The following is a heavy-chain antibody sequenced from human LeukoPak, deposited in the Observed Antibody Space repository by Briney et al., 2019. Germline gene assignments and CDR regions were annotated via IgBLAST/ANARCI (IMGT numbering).Heavy chain of an antibody. J-gene: IGHJ4*02. D-gene: IGHD6-19*01. V-gene: IGHV4-4*02. CDR3: ARGLYGSDSY. Sequence: PSETLSLTCAVSGASVSTSNWWMWVRQPPGKGLEWIGEIHHSGSTNYNPSLKSRVTMSVDTSKNQISLRLSSVTAADTAVYFCARGLYGSDSYWGQGSLVTVSS. CDR1: GASVSTSNW. CDR2: IHHSGST.